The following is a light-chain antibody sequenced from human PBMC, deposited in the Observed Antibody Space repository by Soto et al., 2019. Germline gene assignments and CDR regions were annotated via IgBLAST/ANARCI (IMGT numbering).Light chain of an antibody. V-gene: IGLV2-23*01. J-gene: IGLJ2*01. CDR2: EGS. Sequence: QSALTQPASVSGSPGQSITLSCTRTSSGVENYNLVSWYQHRPGKAPKLMIYEGSQRPSGVSDRFSGSKSGNTASLTISGLRAEDEADYYCSSYAGAVVFGGGTKLTVL. CDR3: SSYAGAVV. CDR1: SSGVENYNL.